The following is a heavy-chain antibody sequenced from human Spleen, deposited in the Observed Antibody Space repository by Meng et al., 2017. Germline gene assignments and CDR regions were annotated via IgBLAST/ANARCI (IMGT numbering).Heavy chain of an antibody. CDR1: GGSFSDYY. V-gene: IGHV4-34*01. CDR3: ARGLLLAALRN. J-gene: IGHJ4*02. Sequence: QVQLQQGGAGLLKPSETLSLTCVVSGGSFSDYYWSWIRQPPGKGLEWIGEINHSGSTNYNPSLKSRVTISVDTSKNQFSLKLSSVTAADTAVYYCARGLLLAALRNWGQGTLVTVSS. D-gene: IGHD6-6*01. CDR2: INHSGST.